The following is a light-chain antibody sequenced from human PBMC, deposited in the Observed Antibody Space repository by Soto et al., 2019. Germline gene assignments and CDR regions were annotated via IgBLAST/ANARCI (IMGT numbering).Light chain of an antibody. Sequence: EIVMTQSPPSLTVTPGEPASISCRSSQRLLHSNGNTFLDWYVQKPGQSPQLLIYLGSNRASGVTDRVSGREAGTDFTLKISRVDAEDVGVYYCMQALQTPYTFGQGTKLEIK. CDR1: QRLLHSNGNTF. J-gene: IGKJ2*01. V-gene: IGKV2-28*01. CDR2: LGS. CDR3: MQALQTPYT.